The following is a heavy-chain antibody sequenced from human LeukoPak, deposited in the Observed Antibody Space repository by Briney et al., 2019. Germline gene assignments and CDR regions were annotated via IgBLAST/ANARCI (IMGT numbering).Heavy chain of an antibody. D-gene: IGHD3-9*01. J-gene: IGHJ5*02. CDR3: ARAPRTLRYFDWSPPNWFDP. V-gene: IGHV3-21*01. CDR1: GFTFSSYS. Sequence: PGGSLRLSCAASGFTFSSYSMNWVRQAPGKGLEWVSSISSGSSYIYYADSVKGRFTISRDNAKNSLYLQMNSLRAEDTAVYYCARAPRTLRYFDWSPPNWFDPWGQGTLVTVSS. CDR2: ISSGSSYI.